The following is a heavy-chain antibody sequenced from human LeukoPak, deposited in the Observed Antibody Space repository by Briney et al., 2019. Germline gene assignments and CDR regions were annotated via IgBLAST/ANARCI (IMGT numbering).Heavy chain of an antibody. CDR3: ARRRGGSYPNWFDP. J-gene: IGHJ5*02. CDR1: GGSISSYY. CDR2: IYTSGST. Sequence: PSETLSLTCTVSGGSISSYYWSWIRQSPGKGLEWLGYIYTSGSTNYNPSLKSRVTISVDTSKNQFSLKLSSVTAADTAVYYCARRRGGSYPNWFDPWGQGTLVTVSS. D-gene: IGHD1-26*01. V-gene: IGHV4-4*09.